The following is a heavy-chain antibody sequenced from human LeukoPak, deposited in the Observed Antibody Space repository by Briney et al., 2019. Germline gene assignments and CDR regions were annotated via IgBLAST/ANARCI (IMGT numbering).Heavy chain of an antibody. CDR2: IYYSGNT. V-gene: IGHV4-59*01. CDR3: ARLYSSSSKSGYFDY. D-gene: IGHD6-6*01. Sequence: SETLSLTCTVSGGSISSYYWSWIRQPPGKGLEWIGYIYYSGNTNYNPSLKSRVTISVDTSKSQFSLRLSSVTAADTAVYYCARLYSSSSKSGYFDYWGQGTLVTVSS. CDR1: GGSISSYY. J-gene: IGHJ4*02.